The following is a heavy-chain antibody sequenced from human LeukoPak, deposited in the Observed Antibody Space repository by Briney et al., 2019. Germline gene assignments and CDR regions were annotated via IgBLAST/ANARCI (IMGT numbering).Heavy chain of an antibody. CDR1: GYTFTCYY. V-gene: IGHV1-2*02. Sequence: GASVKVSCKASGYTFTCYYMHWVRQAPGQGLEWMGWINPNSGGTNYAQKFQGRVTMTRDTSISTAYMELSRLRSDDTAVYYCAREYGSTIIPEVSWFDPWGQGTLVTVSS. CDR3: AREYGSTIIPEVSWFDP. D-gene: IGHD2-2*01. CDR2: INPNSGGT. J-gene: IGHJ5*02.